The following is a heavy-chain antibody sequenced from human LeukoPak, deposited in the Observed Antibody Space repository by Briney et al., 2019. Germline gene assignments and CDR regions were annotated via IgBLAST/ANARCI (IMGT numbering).Heavy chain of an antibody. J-gene: IGHJ4*02. D-gene: IGHD6-13*01. V-gene: IGHV4-39*07. CDR3: ARVRSSRAFDY. CDR1: GGSISSSGYY. CDR2: IYYSGTT. Sequence: SETLSLTCTVSGGSISSSGYYWGWIRQPPGKGLEWIGTIYYSGTTYYNPSLKSRVTISVDTSKNQFSLKLSSVTAADTAVYYCARVRSSRAFDYWGQGTLVTVSS.